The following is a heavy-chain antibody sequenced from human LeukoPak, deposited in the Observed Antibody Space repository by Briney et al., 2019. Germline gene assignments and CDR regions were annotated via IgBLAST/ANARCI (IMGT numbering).Heavy chain of an antibody. CDR3: ARGSGSYNWFDP. Sequence: WASVKVSCKASGYTFTSYDINWVRQATGQGLEWMGWMNPNSGNTGYAQKFQGRVTMTRNTSISTAYMELRSLRSEDTAVYYCARGSGSYNWFDPWGQGTLVTVSS. CDR2: MNPNSGNT. J-gene: IGHJ5*02. CDR1: GYTFTSYD. D-gene: IGHD3-10*01. V-gene: IGHV1-8*01.